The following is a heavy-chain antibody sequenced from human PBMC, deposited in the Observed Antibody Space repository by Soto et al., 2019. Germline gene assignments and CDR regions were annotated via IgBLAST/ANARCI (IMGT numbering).Heavy chain of an antibody. CDR2: IYYSGST. D-gene: IGHD6-13*01. Sequence: QVQLQESGPGLVKPSETLSLTCTVSGGSISSYYWSWIRQPPGKGLEWIGYIYYSGSTNYNPSLKSRVTISVDTSKNQFSLKLSSVTAADTAVYYCARTLPGIAGCYFDYWGQGTLVTVSS. V-gene: IGHV4-59*01. CDR3: ARTLPGIAGCYFDY. J-gene: IGHJ4*02. CDR1: GGSISSYY.